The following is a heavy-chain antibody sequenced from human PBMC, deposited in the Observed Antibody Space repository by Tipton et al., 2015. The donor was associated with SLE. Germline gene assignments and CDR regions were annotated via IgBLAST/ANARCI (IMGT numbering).Heavy chain of an antibody. V-gene: IGHV4-59*11. D-gene: IGHD5-24*01. CDR2: IYYSGTT. CDR3: ARDLDGYNYGDY. CDR1: GGSIGSHS. Sequence: TLSLTCTVSGGSIGSHSWSWIRQPPGKGLEWIGDIYYSGTTNYNPSLKSRVTISVDTSKNQFSLKLSSVTAADTAVYYCARDLDGYNYGDYWGQGILVTVSS. J-gene: IGHJ4*02.